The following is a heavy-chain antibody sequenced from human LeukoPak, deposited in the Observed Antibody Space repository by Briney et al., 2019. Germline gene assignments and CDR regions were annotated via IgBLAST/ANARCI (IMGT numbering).Heavy chain of an antibody. CDR1: GGSISSYY. V-gene: IGHV4-59*01. Sequence: PSETLSLTCTVSGGSISSYYWSWIRQPPGKGLEWIGYIYYSGSTKYNPSFKSRVTISVDTPKNQFSLKLISVTAADTAMYYCARVVRDDILTGYYIDYWGQGTLVTVSS. CDR3: ARVVRDDILTGYYIDY. CDR2: IYYSGST. D-gene: IGHD3-9*01. J-gene: IGHJ4*02.